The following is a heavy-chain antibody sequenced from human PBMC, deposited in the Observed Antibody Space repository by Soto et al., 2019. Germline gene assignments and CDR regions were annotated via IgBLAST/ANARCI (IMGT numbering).Heavy chain of an antibody. Sequence: PGGSLRLSCAASGITFRNYAMSWVRQAPGKGLEWVSSISGSGGSTYYADSVKGRFTISRDNSKNTLYLQMSSLRAEDTAVYYCAKDPEWELPKYYFDYWGQGTLVTVSS. D-gene: IGHD1-26*01. CDR2: ISGSGGST. J-gene: IGHJ4*02. CDR3: AKDPEWELPKYYFDY. V-gene: IGHV3-23*01. CDR1: GITFRNYA.